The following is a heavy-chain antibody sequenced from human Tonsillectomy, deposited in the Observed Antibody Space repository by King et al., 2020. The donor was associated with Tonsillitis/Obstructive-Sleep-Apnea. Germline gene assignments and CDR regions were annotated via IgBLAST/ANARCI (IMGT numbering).Heavy chain of an antibody. CDR1: GFTFSTYE. J-gene: IGHJ6*04. V-gene: IGHV3-48*03. D-gene: IGHD2-2*03. Sequence: VQLVESGGGLVQPGGSLSLSCAASGFTFSTYEMNWARQAPGKGLEWVSYIRYSGDNIYYADSVKGRFSISRDNAKNSLYLQMNSLRAEDTAIYYCARVGATMDLESMDVWGKGTTVTVSS. CDR2: IRYSGDNI. CDR3: ARVGATMDLESMDV.